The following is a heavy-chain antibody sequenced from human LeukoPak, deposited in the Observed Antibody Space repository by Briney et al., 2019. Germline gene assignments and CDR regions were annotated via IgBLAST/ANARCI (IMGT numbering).Heavy chain of an antibody. CDR2: INHSGST. V-gene: IGHV4-34*01. Sequence: PSETLSLTCAVYGGSFSGYYWSWIRQPPGKGLEWIGEINHSGSTNYNPSLKSRVTISVDTSKNQFSLKLSSVTAADTAVYYCARWGQSMFKQWLDDYWGQGTLVTVSS. CDR3: ARWGQSMFKQWLDDY. J-gene: IGHJ4*02. CDR1: GGSFSGYY. D-gene: IGHD6-19*01.